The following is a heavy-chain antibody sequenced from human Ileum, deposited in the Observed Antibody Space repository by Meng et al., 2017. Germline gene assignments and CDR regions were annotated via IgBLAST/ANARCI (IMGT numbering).Heavy chain of an antibody. CDR3: AKAAAYNLDI. CDR1: GVSISRAIW. V-gene: IGHV4-4*02. D-gene: IGHD1-14*01. J-gene: IGHJ4*02. CDR2: IFQSGST. Sequence: QESRPGLVNPSGTLSLPCAVSGVSISRAIWWGWVRQPPGKGLEWIGEIFQSGSTNYNPSLKSRVSISVDKSKNHLSLSLSSVTAADTAVYYCAKAAAYNLDIWGQGALVTVSS.